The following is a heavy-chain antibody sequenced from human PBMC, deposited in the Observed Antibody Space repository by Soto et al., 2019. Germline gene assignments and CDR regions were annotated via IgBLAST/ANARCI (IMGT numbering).Heavy chain of an antibody. V-gene: IGHV1-18*01. CDR3: ARDCPPPYYYSSSSAWPDY. CDR2: ISAYNGDT. Sequence: ASVKVSCKAAGYTFCSYGISWVRQAPGEELEWMGWISAYNGDTKYAQKLQGRVTMTTDTSTSTGFMELRSLRSDDTAIYYCARDCPPPYYYSSSSAWPDYWGQGTLVTVSS. CDR1: GYTFCSYG. J-gene: IGHJ4*02. D-gene: IGHD6-6*01.